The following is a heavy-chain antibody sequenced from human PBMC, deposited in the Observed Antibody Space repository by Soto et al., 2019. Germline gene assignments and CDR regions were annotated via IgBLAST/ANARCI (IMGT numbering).Heavy chain of an antibody. CDR2: IYPGDSDT. J-gene: IGHJ6*02. Sequence: PGESLKISCKGSGYTFTNYWIGWLRQMPGKGLEWMGIIYPGDSDTKYNPSFQGQVTISADKSITTTYLQWSSLKASATAIYYCAASIFYYGMDVWGQGTTVTVSS. CDR1: GYTFTNYW. V-gene: IGHV5-51*01. CDR3: AASIFYYGMDV.